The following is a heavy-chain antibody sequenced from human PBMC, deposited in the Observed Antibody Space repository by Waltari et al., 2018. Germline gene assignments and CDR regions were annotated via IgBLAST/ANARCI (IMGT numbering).Heavy chain of an antibody. J-gene: IGHJ4*02. CDR2: IYTSGST. V-gene: IGHV4-4*07. CDR3: ASDTVVPAAMVYFDY. Sequence: QVQLQESGPGLVKPSETLSLPCTVSGGSISGYYWSWIPQPAGKGLEWIGRIYTSGSTNYNPSLKSRVTMSVDTSKNQFSLKLSSVTAADTAVYYCASDTVVPAAMVYFDYWGQGTLVTVSS. CDR1: GGSISGYY. D-gene: IGHD2-2*01.